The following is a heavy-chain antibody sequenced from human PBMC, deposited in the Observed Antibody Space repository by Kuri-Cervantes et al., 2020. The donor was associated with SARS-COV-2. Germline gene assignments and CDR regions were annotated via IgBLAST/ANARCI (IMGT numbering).Heavy chain of an antibody. Sequence: GGSLRLSCAASGFTFSSYWMSWVRQAPGKGLEWVANINQDGSEKYYVDSVKGRFTISRDNAKNSLYLQVNSLRAEDTALYYCAKSGLYTSNWNLFDHWGQGTLVTVSS. V-gene: IGHV3-7*03. CDR1: GFTFSSYW. CDR3: AKSGLYTSNWNLFDH. CDR2: INQDGSEK. J-gene: IGHJ4*02. D-gene: IGHD6-13*01.